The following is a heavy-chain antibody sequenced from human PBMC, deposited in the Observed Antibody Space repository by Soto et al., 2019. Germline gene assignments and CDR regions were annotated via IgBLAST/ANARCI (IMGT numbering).Heavy chain of an antibody. Sequence: ASVKVSCKAFCYTFSRYGISWVRQAPGQGFEWMGWISGYNSITRYAQKFQGRVTMTTDTSTSTAYMELRSLRSDDTAVYYCARAFGSTDYWGQGTLVTVSS. CDR3: ARAFGSTDY. CDR2: ISGYNSIT. D-gene: IGHD6-13*01. V-gene: IGHV1-18*01. CDR1: CYTFSRYG. J-gene: IGHJ4*02.